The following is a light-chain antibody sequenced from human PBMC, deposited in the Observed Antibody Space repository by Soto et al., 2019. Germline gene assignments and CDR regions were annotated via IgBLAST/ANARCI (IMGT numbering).Light chain of an antibody. V-gene: IGKV1-12*01. CDR1: QGISSW. CDR3: QPANSFPFT. Sequence: DIQMTQSPSSVSASVGDRVTITCRASQGISSWLAWYQQKPGKAPKLLIYAASNLQSGLPSRLSGSGSGRRFTLIISSLQAEEFAAYYCQPANSFPFTFGPGTKVDIK. CDR2: AAS. J-gene: IGKJ3*01.